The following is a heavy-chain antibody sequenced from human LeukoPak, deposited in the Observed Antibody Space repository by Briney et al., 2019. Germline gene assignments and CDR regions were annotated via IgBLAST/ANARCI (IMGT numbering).Heavy chain of an antibody. CDR2: INPNSGDT. CDR1: GYTFTGYY. CDR3: AREAGGSSWPLSHFDY. Sequence: GASVKVSCKASGYTFTGYYMHWVRQAPVQGPEWVGWINPNSGDTNYAQNFQGRVTMTRDASISTAYMELSSLRSDDTAVYYCAREAGGSSWPLSHFDYWGQGTLVTVSS. J-gene: IGHJ4*02. D-gene: IGHD6-13*01. V-gene: IGHV1-2*02.